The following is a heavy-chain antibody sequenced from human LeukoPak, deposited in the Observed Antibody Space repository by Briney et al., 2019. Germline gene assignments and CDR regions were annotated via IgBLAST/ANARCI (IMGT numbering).Heavy chain of an antibody. CDR3: ARWWELSSAIDY. Sequence: PGGSLRLSCAASGFTFSSYNMNWVRQAPGKGLEWVSSISSTSRSYIYYADSVKGRFTISRDNAKNSLYLQMNSLRAEDTALYYCARWWELSSAIDYWGQGTLVTVSS. D-gene: IGHD1-26*01. J-gene: IGHJ4*02. CDR1: GFTFSSYN. V-gene: IGHV3-21*04. CDR2: ISSTSRSYI.